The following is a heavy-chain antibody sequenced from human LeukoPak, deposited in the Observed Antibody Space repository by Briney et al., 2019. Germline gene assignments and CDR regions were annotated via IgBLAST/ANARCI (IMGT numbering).Heavy chain of an antibody. J-gene: IGHJ4*02. V-gene: IGHV4-39*01. CDR1: GGSISSSSYY. CDR3: ARGGKGSDGFDY. CDR2: IYYSGST. Sequence: KPSETLSLTCTVSGGSISSSSYYWGWIREPPGKGLEWIGSIYYSGSTYYNPSLKSRVTISVDTSKNQFSLKLSSVTAADTAVYYCARGGKGSDGFDYWGQGTLVTVSS. D-gene: IGHD3-10*01.